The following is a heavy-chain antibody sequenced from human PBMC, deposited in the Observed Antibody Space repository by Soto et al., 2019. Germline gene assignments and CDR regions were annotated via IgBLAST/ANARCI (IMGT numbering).Heavy chain of an antibody. J-gene: IGHJ6*03. CDR3: ARVFYENYYYYMDV. CDR1: GFTFDDYG. D-gene: IGHD3-16*01. Sequence: EVQLVASGGGVVRPGGSLSLSCAASGFTFDDYGMSWVRQAPGKGLEWVSGINWNGGSTGYADSVKGRFTISRDNAKNSLYLQMNSLRAEDTALYHCARVFYENYYYYMDVWGKGTTVTVSS. CDR2: INWNGGST. V-gene: IGHV3-20*01.